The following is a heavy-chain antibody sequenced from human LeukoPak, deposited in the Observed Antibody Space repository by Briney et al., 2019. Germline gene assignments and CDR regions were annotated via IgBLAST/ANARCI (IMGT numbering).Heavy chain of an antibody. CDR1: GGTFSSYA. Sequence: ASVKVSCKASGGTFSSYAISWVRQAPGQGLERMGRIIPIFGIANYAQKFQGRVTITADKSTSTAYMELSSLRSEDTAVYYCAREGGGSYLYYFDYWGQGTLVTVSS. CDR2: IIPIFGIA. J-gene: IGHJ4*02. V-gene: IGHV1-69*04. CDR3: AREGGGSYLYYFDY. D-gene: IGHD1-26*01.